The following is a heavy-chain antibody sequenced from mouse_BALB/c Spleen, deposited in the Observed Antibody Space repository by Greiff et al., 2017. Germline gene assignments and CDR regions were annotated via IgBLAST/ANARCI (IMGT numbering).Heavy chain of an antibody. V-gene: IGHV5-12-1*01. Sequence: EVMLVESGGGLVKPGGSLKLSCAASGFAFSSYDMSWVRQTPEKRLEWVAYISSGGGSTYYPDTVKGRFTISRDNAKNTLYLQMSSLKSEDTAMYYCARHGGSYYYAMDYWGQGTSVTVSS. CDR2: ISSGGGST. J-gene: IGHJ4*01. CDR1: GFAFSSYD. CDR3: ARHGGSYYYAMDY.